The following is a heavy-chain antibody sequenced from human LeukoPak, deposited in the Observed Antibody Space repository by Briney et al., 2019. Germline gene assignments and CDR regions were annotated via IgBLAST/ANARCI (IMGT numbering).Heavy chain of an antibody. CDR1: GGSFSGYY. Sequence: SETLSLTCAVYGGSFSGYYWTWIRHTPEKGLEWIGEMNPSGSTNYNPSLKSRVTISVDTSKNQFSLKLSSVTAADTAVYYCARGRQDVTMIVVAMTAVSYYLDVWGKGTTVTVS. V-gene: IGHV4-34*01. J-gene: IGHJ6*03. CDR2: MNPSGST. D-gene: IGHD3-22*01. CDR3: ARGRQDVTMIVVAMTAVSYYLDV.